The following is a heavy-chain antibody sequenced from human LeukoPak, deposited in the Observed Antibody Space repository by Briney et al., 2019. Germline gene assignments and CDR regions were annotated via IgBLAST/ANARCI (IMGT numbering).Heavy chain of an antibody. CDR1: GGSISSGGYY. CDR2: IYYSGST. CDR3: ARQSSSWYVDY. J-gene: IGHJ4*02. V-gene: IGHV4-61*08. Sequence: PSETLSLTCTVSGGSISSGGYYWSWIRQPPGKGLEWIGYIYYSGSTNYNPSLKSRVTISVDTSKNQFSLKLSSVTAADTAVYYCARQSSSWYVDYWGQGTLVTVSS. D-gene: IGHD6-13*01.